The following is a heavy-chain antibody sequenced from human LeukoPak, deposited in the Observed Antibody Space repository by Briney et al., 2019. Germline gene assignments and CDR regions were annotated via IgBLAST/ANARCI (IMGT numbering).Heavy chain of an antibody. D-gene: IGHD6-13*01. J-gene: IGHJ3*02. Sequence: PGGSLRLSCAASGFTFSSYAMSWVRQAPGKGLEWVSAISGSGGSTYYADSVKGRFTISRDNSKNTLYLQMNSLRAEDTAVYYCARVPLGIAAAGHDAFDIWGQGTMVTVSS. CDR2: ISGSGGST. CDR3: ARVPLGIAAAGHDAFDI. CDR1: GFTFSSYA. V-gene: IGHV3-23*01.